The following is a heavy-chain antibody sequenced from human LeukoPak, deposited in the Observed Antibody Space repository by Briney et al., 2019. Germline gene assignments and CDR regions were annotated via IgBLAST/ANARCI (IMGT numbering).Heavy chain of an antibody. V-gene: IGHV3-23*01. CDR1: GFTFSSYS. Sequence: GGSLRLSCAASGFTFSSYSMNWVRQAPGKGLEWVSTIGNDPYYTDSVKGRFTISRDDSKSTLYLQMNSLRAEDTAIYYCTKDMISGNGEYDAFDIWGQGTIVTVSS. CDR3: TKDMISGNGEYDAFDI. J-gene: IGHJ3*02. CDR2: IGNDP. D-gene: IGHD3-22*01.